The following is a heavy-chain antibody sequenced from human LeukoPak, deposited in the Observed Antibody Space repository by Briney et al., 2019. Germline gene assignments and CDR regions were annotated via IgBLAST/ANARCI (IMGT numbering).Heavy chain of an antibody. V-gene: IGHV3-33*01. CDR3: ARTKVITMVRGPNYLDY. Sequence: PGRSLRLSCAASGFTFSSYGMHWVRQAPGKGLEWVAVIWYDGSNKYYADSVKGRFTISRDNSKNTLYLQMNSLRAEDTAVYYCARTKVITMVRGPNYLDYWGQGTLVTVSS. CDR1: GFTFSSYG. CDR2: IWYDGSNK. J-gene: IGHJ4*02. D-gene: IGHD3-10*01.